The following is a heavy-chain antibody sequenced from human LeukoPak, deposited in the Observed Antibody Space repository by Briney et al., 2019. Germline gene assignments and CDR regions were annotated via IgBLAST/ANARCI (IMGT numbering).Heavy chain of an antibody. CDR3: AKSPLMDYDSSGYYVPYFDY. CDR1: GYSISSGYY. V-gene: IGHV3-9*03. Sequence: LSLTCTVSGYSISSGYYWGWIRQPPGKGLEWVSGISWNSGSIGYADSVKGRFTISRDNAKNSLYLQMNSLRAEDMALYYCAKSPLMDYDSSGYYVPYFDYWGQGTLVTVSS. D-gene: IGHD3-22*01. J-gene: IGHJ4*02. CDR2: ISWNSGSI.